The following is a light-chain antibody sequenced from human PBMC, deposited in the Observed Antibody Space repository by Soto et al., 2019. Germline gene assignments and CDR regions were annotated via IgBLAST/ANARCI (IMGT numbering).Light chain of an antibody. CDR1: QDIRKY. J-gene: IGKJ5*01. V-gene: IGKV1-33*01. Sequence: DLQMTQSPSSLSASVGDRVTITCRASQDIRKYLNWYQQKPGKAPKLLIYDVSNLGTGVPSRFSGSGSGTDFTFTISSLQPEDIATYYCQHYDHLPITFGQGTRLEIK. CDR2: DVS. CDR3: QHYDHLPIT.